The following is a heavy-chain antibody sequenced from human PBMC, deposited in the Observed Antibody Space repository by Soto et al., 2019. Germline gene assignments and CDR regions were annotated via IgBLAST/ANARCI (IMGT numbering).Heavy chain of an antibody. D-gene: IGHD1-26*01. CDR3: ARVMGATRVFDY. CDR1: GYTFTSYG. CDR2: ISAYNGNT. Sequence: AQLVQSGAEVKEPGASVRISCKPSGYTFTSYGFTRVRQAPGQGLEWMGWISAYNGNTLYAQRLQGRLTMTTDTSTSTAYMELRSLRSDDTAVYYCARVMGATRVFDYWGQGTLVTVSS. V-gene: IGHV1-18*01. J-gene: IGHJ4*02.